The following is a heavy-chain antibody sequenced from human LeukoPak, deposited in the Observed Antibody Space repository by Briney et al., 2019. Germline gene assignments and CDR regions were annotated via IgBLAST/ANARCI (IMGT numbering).Heavy chain of an antibody. CDR3: ARARGMDDYGDFRIK. J-gene: IGHJ4*02. CDR1: GFTFSDYY. D-gene: IGHD4-17*01. V-gene: IGHV3-11*06. Sequence: PGRSLRLSCAASGFTFSDYYMSWIRQAPGKGLEWVSYISSSSAYTNYADSVKGRFTISRDNAKNSLSLQMNGLRAEDTAVYYCARARGMDDYGDFRIKWGQGTLVTVSS. CDR2: ISSSSAYT.